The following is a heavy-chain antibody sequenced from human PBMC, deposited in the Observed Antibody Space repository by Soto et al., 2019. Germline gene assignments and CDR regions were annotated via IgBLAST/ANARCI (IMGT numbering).Heavy chain of an antibody. CDR3: AKETYYYYGMDV. CDR2: IIDSGGYT. J-gene: IGHJ6*02. V-gene: IGHV3-23*01. Sequence: GGSLRLSCAASGFTFSSSTMNWVRQAPGKGLEWVSAIIDSGGYTYYADSVKGRFTISRDNSKNTLYLQMNSLRAEDTALYYCAKETYYYYGMDVWGQGTTVTVSS. CDR1: GFTFSSST.